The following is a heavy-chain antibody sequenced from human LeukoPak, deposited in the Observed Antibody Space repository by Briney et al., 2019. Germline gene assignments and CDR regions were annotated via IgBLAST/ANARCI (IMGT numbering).Heavy chain of an antibody. CDR3: ASGSNMYYYDSSGYFHDY. J-gene: IGHJ4*02. V-gene: IGHV1-2*02. D-gene: IGHD3-22*01. CDR1: GYTFTGYY. CDR2: INTESGGT. Sequence: AASVKVSCETSGYTFTGYYIHWVRQAPGQGLEWMGWINTESGGTNYAQKFQGRVTMTRDTSISTAYMELSRLRSDDTAVYYCASGSNMYYYDSSGYFHDYWGQGTLVTVSS.